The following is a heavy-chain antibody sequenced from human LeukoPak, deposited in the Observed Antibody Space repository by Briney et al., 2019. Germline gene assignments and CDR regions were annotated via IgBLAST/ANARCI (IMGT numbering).Heavy chain of an antibody. J-gene: IGHJ4*02. CDR2: ISSSGSTI. Sequence: EGSLRLSCAASGFTFSDYYMSWIRQAPGKGLEWVSYISSSGSTIYYADSVKGRFTISRDNAKNSLYLQMNSLRAEDTAVYYCARESYYYDSSGYYDMYYFDYWGQGTLVTVSS. V-gene: IGHV3-11*01. CDR3: ARESYYYDSSGYYDMYYFDY. CDR1: GFTFSDYY. D-gene: IGHD3-22*01.